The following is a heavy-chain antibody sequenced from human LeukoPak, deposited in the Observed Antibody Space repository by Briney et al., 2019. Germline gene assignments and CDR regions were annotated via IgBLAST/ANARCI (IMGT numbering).Heavy chain of an antibody. J-gene: IGHJ4*02. Sequence: PSETLSLTCTVSGYSISSGYYWGWIRQPPGKGLEWIGSIYHSGSTYYNPSLKSRVTISVDTSKNQFSLKLSSVSAADTAVYYCARAHSSSWYVYNYWGQGTLVTVSS. V-gene: IGHV4-38-2*02. D-gene: IGHD6-13*01. CDR3: ARAHSSSWYVYNY. CDR2: IYHSGST. CDR1: GYSISSGYY.